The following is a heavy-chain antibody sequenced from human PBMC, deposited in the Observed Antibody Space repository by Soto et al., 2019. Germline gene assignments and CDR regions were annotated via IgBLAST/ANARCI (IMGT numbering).Heavy chain of an antibody. CDR3: ARDKITGLFDY. CDR1: GGSISSGGYS. J-gene: IGHJ4*02. D-gene: IGHD2-8*02. Sequence: SETLSLTCAVSGGSISSGGYSWSWIRQPPGKGLEWIGDINHSGSTNYNPSLKSRVTISVDTSKNQFSLKLTSVTAADTAVYYCARDKITGLFDYWGQGTLVTVSS. CDR2: INHSGST. V-gene: IGHV4-30-2*01.